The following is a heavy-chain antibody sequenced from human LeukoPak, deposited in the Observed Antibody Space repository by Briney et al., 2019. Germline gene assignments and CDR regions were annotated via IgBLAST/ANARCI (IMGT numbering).Heavy chain of an antibody. J-gene: IGHJ3*02. D-gene: IGHD2/OR15-2a*01. V-gene: IGHV4-39*01. CDR1: GGSISSSSYY. CDR2: IYYSGST. CDR3: ARGMGLVSSLGAFDI. Sequence: SETLSLTCTVSGGSISSSSYYWGWIRQPPGKGLEWIGSIYYSGSTYYNPSLKSRVTISVDTSKNQFSLKLSSVTAADTAVYYCARGMGLVSSLGAFDIWGQGTMVTVSS.